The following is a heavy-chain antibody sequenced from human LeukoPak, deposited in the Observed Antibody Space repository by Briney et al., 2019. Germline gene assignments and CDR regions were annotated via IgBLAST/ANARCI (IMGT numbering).Heavy chain of an antibody. J-gene: IGHJ4*02. CDR1: GFTFSTYA. V-gene: IGHV3-30*18. Sequence: PGGSLRLSCAASGFTFSTYAMHWVRQAPGKGLEWVAIVSYDGTKKDYADSAKGRFSISRDNSKNTLYLQMNSLRAEDTAIYYCAKDNIAQGSGSYLDYWGQGALVTVSS. D-gene: IGHD3-10*01. CDR2: VSYDGTKK. CDR3: AKDNIAQGSGSYLDY.